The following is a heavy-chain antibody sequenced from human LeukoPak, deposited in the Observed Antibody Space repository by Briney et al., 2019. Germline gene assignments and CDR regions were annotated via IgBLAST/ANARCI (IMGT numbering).Heavy chain of an antibody. Sequence: ASVKVSCKASGVTFTTSAMQWVRQARGQRLEWIGWIVVGSGNTKYAPKFQGRVTITRDMSTSTAYMELRSLRSEDTALYYCAANLDGSGIGNDWGQETLVTVSS. CDR2: IVVGSGNT. D-gene: IGHD3-10*01. CDR3: AANLDGSGIGND. V-gene: IGHV1-58*02. J-gene: IGHJ4*02. CDR1: GVTFTTSA.